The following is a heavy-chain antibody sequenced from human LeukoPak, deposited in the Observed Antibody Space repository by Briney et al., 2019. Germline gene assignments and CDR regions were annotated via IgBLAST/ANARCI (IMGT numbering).Heavy chain of an antibody. CDR1: GGSISSSSYY. D-gene: IGHD4-17*01. Sequence: PSETLSLTCTVSGGSISSSSYYWGWIRQPPGEGLEWIGSIYHSGSTYYNPSLKSRVTISVDTSMNHFSLKLTSVTAADTAVYYCARETTRDRFMDVWGKGTTVTVSS. J-gene: IGHJ6*03. CDR3: ARETTRDRFMDV. CDR2: IYHSGST. V-gene: IGHV4-39*02.